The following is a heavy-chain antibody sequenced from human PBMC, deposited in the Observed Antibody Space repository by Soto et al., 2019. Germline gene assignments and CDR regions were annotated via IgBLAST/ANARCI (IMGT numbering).Heavy chain of an antibody. CDR1: GFIFSDYA. Sequence: VQLVESGGGVVQPGRSVRLSCAASGFIFSDYAMHWVLQAPGKGLEWVAVVSHDGRNTHYADSVKGRFTISRDNSKNKVSMEMTSLRDEDTAVYYCAKGGRQWLVTSDFNYWGQGALVTVSS. CDR2: VSHDGRNT. D-gene: IGHD6-19*01. J-gene: IGHJ4*02. V-gene: IGHV3-30*18. CDR3: AKGGRQWLVTSDFNY.